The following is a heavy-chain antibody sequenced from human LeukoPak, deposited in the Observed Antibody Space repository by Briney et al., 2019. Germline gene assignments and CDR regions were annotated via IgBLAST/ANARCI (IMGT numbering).Heavy chain of an antibody. V-gene: IGHV3-53*05. CDR2: IYSGGST. Sequence: GGSLRLSCAASGFTASSDYMSWVRQAPGKGLEWVSVIYSGGSTYYADSVKGRFTISRDKSKNTVYLQMNSLRFEDTAMYYCARNWFDPWGQGTLVTVSS. J-gene: IGHJ5*02. CDR1: GFTASSDY. CDR3: ARNWFDP.